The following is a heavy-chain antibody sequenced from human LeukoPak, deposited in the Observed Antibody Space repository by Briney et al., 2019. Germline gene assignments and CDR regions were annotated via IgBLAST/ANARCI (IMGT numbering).Heavy chain of an antibody. V-gene: IGHV3-53*05. CDR2: IYSGGST. Sequence: GGSLRLSCAASGFTASSDYMSWVRQAPGKGLEWVSVIYSGGSTYYADSVKGRFTISRDKSKNTVYLQMNSLRFEDTAMYYCARNWFDPWGQGTLVTVSS. J-gene: IGHJ5*02. CDR1: GFTASSDY. CDR3: ARNWFDP.